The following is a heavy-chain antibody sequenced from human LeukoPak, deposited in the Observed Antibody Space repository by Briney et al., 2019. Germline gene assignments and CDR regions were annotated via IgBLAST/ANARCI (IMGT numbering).Heavy chain of an antibody. CDR3: ARDKYSGDSYFGY. J-gene: IGHJ4*02. CDR1: GFTFSSYE. Sequence: PGGSLRLSCAASGFTFSSYEMNWVRQAPGKGLEWVAFIRYDGSNKYYADSVKGRFTISRDNAKNSLYLQMNSLRAEDTAVYYCARDKYSGDSYFGYWGQGTLVTVSS. D-gene: IGHD2-21*01. V-gene: IGHV3-30*02. CDR2: IRYDGSNK.